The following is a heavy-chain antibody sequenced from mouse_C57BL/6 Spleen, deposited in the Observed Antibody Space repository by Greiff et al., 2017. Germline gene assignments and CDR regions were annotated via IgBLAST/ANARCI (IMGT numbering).Heavy chain of an antibody. D-gene: IGHD2-4*01. CDR1: GYTFTDYE. Sequence: VQLQQSGAELVRPGASVTLSCKASGYTFTDYEMHWVKQTPVHGLEWIGAIDPETGGTAYNQKFKGKAILTADKSSSTAYMELRSLTSEDSAVYYCTRGRLRRGDFDYWGQGTTLTVSS. V-gene: IGHV1-15*01. J-gene: IGHJ2*01. CDR2: IDPETGGT. CDR3: TRGRLRRGDFDY.